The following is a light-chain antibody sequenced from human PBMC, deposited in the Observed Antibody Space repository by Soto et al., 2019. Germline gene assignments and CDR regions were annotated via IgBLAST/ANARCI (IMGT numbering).Light chain of an antibody. J-gene: IGLJ2*01. Sequence: QSVLTQPASVSGSPGQSITISCTGTSSDVGAYDFVSWYQQHPGKAPKYLIYEVSNRPSGVSDRFSGSKSGTTASLTISGLQAEDEADYYCCSYAGSYTLVFGGGTKLTVL. CDR1: SSDVGAYDF. V-gene: IGLV2-14*01. CDR2: EVS. CDR3: CSYAGSYTLV.